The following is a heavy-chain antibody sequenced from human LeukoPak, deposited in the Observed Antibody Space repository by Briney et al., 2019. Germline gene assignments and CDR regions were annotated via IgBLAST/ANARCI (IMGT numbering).Heavy chain of an antibody. Sequence: SVKVSCKASGGTFSSYAIGWVRQAPGQGLEWMGGIIPIFGTANYAQKFQGRVTITTDESTSTAYMELSSLRSEDTAVYYCARDGRITIFGYYYYYYMDVWGKGTTVTVSS. CDR1: GGTFSSYA. J-gene: IGHJ6*03. CDR3: ARDGRITIFGYYYYYYMDV. D-gene: IGHD3-3*01. CDR2: IIPIFGTA. V-gene: IGHV1-69*05.